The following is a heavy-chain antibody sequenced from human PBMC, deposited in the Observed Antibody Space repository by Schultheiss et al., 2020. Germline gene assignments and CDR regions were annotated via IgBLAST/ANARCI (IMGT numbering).Heavy chain of an antibody. D-gene: IGHD6-13*01. Sequence: ASVKVSCKASGYTFTSYGISWVRQAPGQGLEWMGRINPNSGGTNYAQKFQGRVTMTRDTSISTAYMELSRLRSDDTAVYYCARVSAAGDLGYWGQGTLVTVSS. CDR1: GYTFTSYG. CDR2: INPNSGGT. CDR3: ARVSAAGDLGY. J-gene: IGHJ4*02. V-gene: IGHV1-2*06.